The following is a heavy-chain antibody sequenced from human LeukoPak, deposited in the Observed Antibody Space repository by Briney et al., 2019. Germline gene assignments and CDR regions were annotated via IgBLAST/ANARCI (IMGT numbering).Heavy chain of an antibody. D-gene: IGHD3-9*01. Sequence: ASVKVSCKTSGYTFTSFGISWMRQAPGQGLEWMRWVSAYNGNTDYAQKVQGRVTMTANTSANTAYVELRSLRSDDTAVYYCARTVLRYFDWLPTGYFDFWGQGTLVTVSS. CDR2: VSAYNGNT. CDR1: GYTFTSFG. V-gene: IGHV1-18*01. J-gene: IGHJ4*02. CDR3: ARTVLRYFDWLPTGYFDF.